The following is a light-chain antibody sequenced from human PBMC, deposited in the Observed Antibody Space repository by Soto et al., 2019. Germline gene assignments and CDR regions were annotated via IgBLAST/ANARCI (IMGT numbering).Light chain of an antibody. CDR2: AVS. V-gene: IGKV1-12*01. Sequence: DIQMTQSPSSVSASVGDRVTITCRASQGINNWLAWYQQKPGKAPELLIYAVSYLQSGVPSRFSGSGSGTDFTLTISSLQPEDFATYFCKQSNAFPLTFGGGTKVEIK. J-gene: IGKJ4*01. CDR1: QGINNW. CDR3: KQSNAFPLT.